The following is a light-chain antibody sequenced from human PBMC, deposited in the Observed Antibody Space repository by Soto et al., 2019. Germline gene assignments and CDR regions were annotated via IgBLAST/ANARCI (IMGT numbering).Light chain of an antibody. CDR3: GSYTISSTSRYV. CDR2: GVS. Sequence: QSVLTQPASVSGSPGQSITISCTGTSSDVGGYNYVSWYQQHPGKVPKLMIYGVSNRPSGVSDRFSGSKSGNTASLTISGLRAEDEADYYCGSYTISSTSRYVFGTGTKVTVL. V-gene: IGLV2-14*01. CDR1: SSDVGGYNY. J-gene: IGLJ1*01.